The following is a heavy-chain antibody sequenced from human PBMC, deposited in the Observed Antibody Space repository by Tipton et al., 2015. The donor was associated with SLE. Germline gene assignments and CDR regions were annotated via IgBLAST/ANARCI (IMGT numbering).Heavy chain of an antibody. V-gene: IGHV4-30-2*01. J-gene: IGHJ3*02. D-gene: IGHD6-6*01. CDR2: IYHSGST. Sequence: TLSLTCAVSGGSISSGGYSWSWIRQPPGKGLEWIGYIYHSGSTNYNPSLKSRVTISVDTSKNQFSLKLSSVTAADTAVYYCARGPRASIAARKAFDIWGQGTMVTVSS. CDR3: ARGPRASIAARKAFDI. CDR1: GGSISSGGYS.